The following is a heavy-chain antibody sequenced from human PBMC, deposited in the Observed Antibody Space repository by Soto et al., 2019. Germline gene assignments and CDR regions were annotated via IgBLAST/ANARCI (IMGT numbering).Heavy chain of an antibody. V-gene: IGHV3-7*03. CDR1: GFTFSSYW. J-gene: IGHJ6*02. Sequence: GGSLRLSCAASGFTFSSYWMSWVRQAPGKGLEWVANIKQDGSEKYYVDSVKGRFTISRDNAKNSLYLQMNSLRAEDTAVYYCARDLEYYDRVGSYGMDVWGQGTTVTVSS. CDR3: ARDLEYYDRVGSYGMDV. D-gene: IGHD3-22*01. CDR2: IKQDGSEK.